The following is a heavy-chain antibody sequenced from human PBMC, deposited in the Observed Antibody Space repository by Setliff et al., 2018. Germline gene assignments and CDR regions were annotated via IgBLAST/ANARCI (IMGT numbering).Heavy chain of an antibody. CDR2: FDPEDGEA. CDR3: ATGGVPGYRSTWYIFDS. J-gene: IGHJ4*02. D-gene: IGHD6-13*01. Sequence: ASVKVSCKVSGYTLTELSMHWVRQAPGKGLEWMGGFDPEDGEAIYAQKFQGIVTMTEDTSTDTAYMELSSLRSEDTAVYYCATGGVPGYRSTWYIFDSWGQGTMGAVAS. CDR1: GYTLTELS. V-gene: IGHV1-24*01.